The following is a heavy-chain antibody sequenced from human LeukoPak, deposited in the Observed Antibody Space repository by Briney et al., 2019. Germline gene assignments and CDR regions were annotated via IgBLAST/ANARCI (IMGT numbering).Heavy chain of an antibody. CDR2: MSGSGART. V-gene: IGHV3-23*01. CDR1: GFTFSIYG. D-gene: IGHD4-11*01. Sequence: GGSLRLSCAASGFTFSIYGMSWVRQAPGKGGEGGSGMSGSGARTNYADSVKGGFTISRDNAKNTVYVKMKRQRADDTAVYYCAKLGPPSPTRQPDFDYWGQGTLVIVSS. J-gene: IGHJ4*02. CDR3: AKLGPPSPTRQPDFDY.